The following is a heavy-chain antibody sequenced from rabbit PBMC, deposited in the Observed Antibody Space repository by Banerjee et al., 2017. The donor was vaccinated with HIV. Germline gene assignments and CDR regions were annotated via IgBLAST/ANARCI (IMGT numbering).Heavy chain of an antibody. D-gene: IGHD6-1*01. CDR3: ARGIAGAAGYGYPYFNL. Sequence: QQQLEESGGGLVKPGGTLTLTCKASGIDFSNHYYMCWVRQAPGKGLEWIACIYTGSSGSTYYASWAKGRFTISKTSSTTVTLQMTSLTAADTATYFCARGIAGAAGYGYPYFNLWGQGTLVTVS. V-gene: IGHV1S45*01. CDR1: GIDFSNHYY. J-gene: IGHJ4*01. CDR2: IYTGSSGST.